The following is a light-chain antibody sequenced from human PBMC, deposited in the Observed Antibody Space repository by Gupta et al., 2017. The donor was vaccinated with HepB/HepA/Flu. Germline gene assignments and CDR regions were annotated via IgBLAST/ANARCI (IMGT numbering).Light chain of an antibody. V-gene: IGLV1-51*02. CDR1: SSNIGNNY. CDR2: ENK. Sequence: QPVLTQPPSVAAATGQRVTISCSGSSSNIGNNYMSWYQQPPGTAPKVVIYENKKRPSGIPDRFSGSNSGTSATLGITGLQTGDEADYYCGTWDNILSAVVFGGGTRLTVL. CDR3: GTWDNILSAVV. J-gene: IGLJ2*01.